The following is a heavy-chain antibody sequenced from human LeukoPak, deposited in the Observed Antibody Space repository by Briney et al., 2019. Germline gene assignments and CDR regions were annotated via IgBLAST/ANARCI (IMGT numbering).Heavy chain of an antibody. CDR1: GGSFSGYY. CDR2: INHSGST. CDR3: ARATAYYYGSGDIPPPLDI. Sequence: SETLSLTCPVYGGSFSGYYWSWIRQPPGNGLEWIGEINHSGSTNYNPSLKSRVTISVDTSKNQFSLKLSSVTAADTAVYYCARATAYYYGSGDIPPPLDIWGQGTMVTVSS. V-gene: IGHV4-34*01. J-gene: IGHJ3*02. D-gene: IGHD3-10*01.